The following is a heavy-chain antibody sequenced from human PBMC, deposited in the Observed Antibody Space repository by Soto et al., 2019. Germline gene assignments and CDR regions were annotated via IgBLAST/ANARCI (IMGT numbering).Heavy chain of an antibody. J-gene: IGHJ6*02. D-gene: IGHD3-10*01. CDR2: IKSKTDGGTT. Sequence: GGSLRLSCAASGFTFSTYAMNWVRQAPGKGLEWVGRIKSKTDGGTTDYAAPVKGRFTISRDDSKNTLYRQMNSLKTEDTAVYYCTPDRDYGSTYYYSGMDVWGQGTTVTVSS. CDR3: TPDRDYGSTYYYSGMDV. V-gene: IGHV3-15*01. CDR1: GFTFSTYA.